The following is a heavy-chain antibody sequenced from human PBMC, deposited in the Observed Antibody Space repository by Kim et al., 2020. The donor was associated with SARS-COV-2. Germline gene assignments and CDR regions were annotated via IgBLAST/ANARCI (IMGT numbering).Heavy chain of an antibody. D-gene: IGHD6-19*01. CDR2: IRSKAYGGTT. J-gene: IGHJ6*02. CDR3: TRTPIAVAEYYYGLDV. CDR1: GFTFGDYA. V-gene: IGHV3-49*04. Sequence: GGSLRLSCTTTGFTFGDYAMSWVRQAPGKGLEWVSFIRSKAYGGTTEYAASVKGRFTISRDDSKSIAYLQMNSLKSEDTAVYYCTRTPIAVAEYYYGLDVWGQGTTVTVSS.